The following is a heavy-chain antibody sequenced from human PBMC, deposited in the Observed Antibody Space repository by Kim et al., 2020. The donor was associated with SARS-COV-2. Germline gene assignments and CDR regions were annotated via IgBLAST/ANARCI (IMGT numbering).Heavy chain of an antibody. CDR2: IIPIFGTA. D-gene: IGHD3-9*01. J-gene: IGHJ5*02. CDR3: ARARYFDWLLSLGGFDP. Sequence: SVKVSCKASGGTFSSYAISWVRQAPGQGLEWMGGIIPIFGTANYAQKFQGRVTITADESTSTAYMELSSLRSEDTAVYYCARARYFDWLLSLGGFDPWGQGTLVNVSS. CDR1: GGTFSSYA. V-gene: IGHV1-69*13.